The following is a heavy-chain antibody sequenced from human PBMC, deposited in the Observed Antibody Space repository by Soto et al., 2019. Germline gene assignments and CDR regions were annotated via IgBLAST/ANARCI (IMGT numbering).Heavy chain of an antibody. CDR1: GFTFSSYE. CDR2: IGTSGKTI. Sequence: VGSLRLSCAVSGFTFSSYEMNWVRQAPGKGLEWVSYIGTSGKTIYYADSVRGRFTISRDNAKNSLYLRMNSLRAEDTAVYFCARDPAIYSGKFDYGLDVWGRGTTVTVSS. CDR3: ARDPAIYSGKFDYGLDV. J-gene: IGHJ6*02. D-gene: IGHD4-4*01. V-gene: IGHV3-48*03.